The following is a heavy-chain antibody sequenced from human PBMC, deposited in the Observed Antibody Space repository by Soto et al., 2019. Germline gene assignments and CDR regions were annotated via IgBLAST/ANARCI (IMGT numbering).Heavy chain of an antibody. CDR3: AREPATAKPEGVDF. J-gene: IGHJ4*02. CDR2: INPNSGGT. CDR1: GYTLSDYY. V-gene: IGHV1-2*02. D-gene: IGHD1-1*01. Sequence: ASVKVSCKASGYTLSDYYIHWVRQAPGQGLEWMGWINPNSGGTKYAPKFQGGVTMTRDTSITTAYMELSRLRSGDTAVYYCAREPATAKPEGVDFWGQGTLVTVSS.